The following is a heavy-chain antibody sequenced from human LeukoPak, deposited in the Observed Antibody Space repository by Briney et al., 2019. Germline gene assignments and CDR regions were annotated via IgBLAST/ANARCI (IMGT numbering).Heavy chain of an antibody. J-gene: IGHJ3*01. V-gene: IGHV3-48*03. CDR3: ARGNYYDSSGYKTG. CDR2: ISISAEAI. CDR1: GFTFSSYE. D-gene: IGHD3-22*01. Sequence: PGGSLRLSCAASGFTFSSYEMNWVRQAPGKGLEWVSYISISAEAIYYADSVKGRFTISRDNAKNSLYLQMNSLRAEDTAVYYCARGNYYDSSGYKTGRGQGTMVTVSS.